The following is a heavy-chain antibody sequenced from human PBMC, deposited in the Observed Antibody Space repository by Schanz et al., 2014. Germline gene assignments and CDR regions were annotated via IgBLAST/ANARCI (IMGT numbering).Heavy chain of an antibody. Sequence: QVQLVQSGAEVKKPGASVKVSCKASGYTFTSYGISWVRQAPGQGLEWMGRIIPILGIANYAQKFQGRVTNTADKSTSTAYMDVSSLRSEDTAVYYCASSGAGYSSSWDFDYWGQGTLVTVSS. D-gene: IGHD6-13*01. CDR3: ASSGAGYSSSWDFDY. CDR2: IIPILGIA. V-gene: IGHV1-69*04. J-gene: IGHJ4*02. CDR1: GYTFTSYG.